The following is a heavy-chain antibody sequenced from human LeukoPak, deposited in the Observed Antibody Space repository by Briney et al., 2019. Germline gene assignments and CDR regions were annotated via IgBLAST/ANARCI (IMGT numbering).Heavy chain of an antibody. CDR2: IYHSGST. D-gene: IGHD3-22*01. CDR1: GGSISSSNW. J-gene: IGHJ4*02. CDR3: ARILEYDRKDYYRHFDL. V-gene: IGHV4-4*02. Sequence: SETLSLTCAVSGGSISSSNWWSWVRPPPGKGLEWIEEIYHSGSTNYNPSVKSRVTISVDKSKNQFSLKLSSVTAADTAVYYCARILEYDRKDYYRHFDLWGQGTLVTVSS.